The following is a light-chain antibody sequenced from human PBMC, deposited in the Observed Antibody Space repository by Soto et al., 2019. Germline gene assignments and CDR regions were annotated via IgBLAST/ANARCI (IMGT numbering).Light chain of an antibody. V-gene: IGLV2-18*02. CDR1: SSDIGAYNR. CDR2: DVA. CDR3: SSFTTSTTWV. Sequence: QSVLTQPPSVSGSPGQSVAISCTGTSSDIGAYNRVSWYQRPPGTAPKLIIYDVANRPSGVPARCSGSKSGDTASLTISGLQAEDEADYYCSSFTTSTTWVFVGGTKLTVL. J-gene: IGLJ3*02.